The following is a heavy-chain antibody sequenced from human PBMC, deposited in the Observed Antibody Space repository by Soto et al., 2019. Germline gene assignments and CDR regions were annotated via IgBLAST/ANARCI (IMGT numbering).Heavy chain of an antibody. D-gene: IGHD5-12*01. J-gene: IGHJ4*02. CDR3: AKDGSGYDLMYFDY. CDR2: TSGSGGST. V-gene: IGHV3-23*01. Sequence: GGSLRLSCAASGFTFSSYAMSWVRQAPGKGLEWVSATSGSGGSTYYADSVKGRFTISRDNSKNTLYLQMNSLRAEDTVVYYCAKDGSGYDLMYFDYWGQGTLVTVSS. CDR1: GFTFSSYA.